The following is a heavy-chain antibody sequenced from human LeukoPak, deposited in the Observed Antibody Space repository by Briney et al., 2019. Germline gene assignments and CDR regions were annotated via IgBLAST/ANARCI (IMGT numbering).Heavy chain of an antibody. V-gene: IGHV4-39*01. J-gene: IGHJ4*02. Sequence: SETLSLTCTVSGGSISSSSYYWGWIRQPPVKGLEWIGTIYYSGSTYYNPSLKSRVTISVDTSKNQFSLRLSSVTAADTAVYYCARQGSGNYLSPVNYWGQGTLVTVSS. CDR2: IYYSGST. D-gene: IGHD1-26*01. CDR3: ARQGSGNYLSPVNY. CDR1: GGSISSSSYY.